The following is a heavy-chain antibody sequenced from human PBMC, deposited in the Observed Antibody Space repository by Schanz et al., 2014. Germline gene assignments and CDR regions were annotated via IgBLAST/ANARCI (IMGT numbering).Heavy chain of an antibody. Sequence: QVQLVQSGAEVKKPGSPVKVSCKSSGGTFSSYAISWVRQAPGQGLEWVGRFIPILDVGNYAQQFQGRVTFTADKSTSTAYMELSSLRSDDTAVYYCARGGGPEDVFDIWGQGTILTVSS. J-gene: IGHJ3*02. D-gene: IGHD5-12*01. V-gene: IGHV1-69*04. CDR1: GGTFSSYA. CDR2: FIPILDVG. CDR3: ARGGGPEDVFDI.